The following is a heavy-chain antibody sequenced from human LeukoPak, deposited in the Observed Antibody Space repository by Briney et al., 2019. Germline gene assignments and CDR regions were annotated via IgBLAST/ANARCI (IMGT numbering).Heavy chain of an antibody. V-gene: IGHV1-46*01. Sequence: ASVKVSCKASGYTFTSYYMHWVRQAPGQGLEWMGIINPSGGSTSYAQKFQGRVTMTRDMSTSTVYMELSSLRSEDTAVYYCARAKGYSYGGTNHMDVWGKGTTVTVSS. CDR3: ARAKGYSYGGTNHMDV. J-gene: IGHJ6*03. CDR1: GYTFTSYY. CDR2: INPSGGST. D-gene: IGHD5-18*01.